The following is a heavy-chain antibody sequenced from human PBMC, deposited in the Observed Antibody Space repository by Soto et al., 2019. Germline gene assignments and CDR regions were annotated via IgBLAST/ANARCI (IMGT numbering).Heavy chain of an antibody. CDR2: MNPNSGNT. Sequence: ASVKVSCKASGYTFTSYDINWVRQATGQGLEWMGWMNPNSGNTGYAQKFQGRVTMTRNTSISTAYMELSSLRSEDTAVYYCARALWDIAAANWFDPWGQGTLVTVSS. J-gene: IGHJ5*02. D-gene: IGHD6-13*01. V-gene: IGHV1-8*01. CDR3: ARALWDIAAANWFDP. CDR1: GYTFTSYD.